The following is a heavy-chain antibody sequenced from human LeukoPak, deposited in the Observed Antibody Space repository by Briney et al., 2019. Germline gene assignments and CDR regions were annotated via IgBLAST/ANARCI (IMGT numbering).Heavy chain of an antibody. J-gene: IGHJ6*03. CDR1: GYTFTSYG. D-gene: IGHD3-22*01. CDR2: ISAYNGNT. V-gene: IGHV1-18*01. CDR3: ARGLDHDSSGYYYYYYYMDV. Sequence: ASVKVSCKASGYTFTSYGISWVRQAPGQGLEWMGWISAYNGNTNYAQKLQGRVTMTTDTSTSTAYMELSSLRSEDTAVYYCARGLDHDSSGYYYYYYYMDVWGKGTTVTVSS.